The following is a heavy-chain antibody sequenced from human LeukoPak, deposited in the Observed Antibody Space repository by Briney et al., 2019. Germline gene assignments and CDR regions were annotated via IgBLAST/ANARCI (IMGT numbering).Heavy chain of an antibody. D-gene: IGHD6-13*01. CDR2: ISAYNGNT. V-gene: IGHV1-18*01. J-gene: IGHJ4*02. Sequence: ASVKVSCKASGYTFTSYGISWVRQAPGQGLEWMGWISAYNGNTNYAQKLQGRVTMTTDTSTSTAYMELSSLRSEDTAVYYCARSSIIAAAGPYYFDYWGQGTLVTVSS. CDR1: GYTFTSYG. CDR3: ARSSIIAAAGPYYFDY.